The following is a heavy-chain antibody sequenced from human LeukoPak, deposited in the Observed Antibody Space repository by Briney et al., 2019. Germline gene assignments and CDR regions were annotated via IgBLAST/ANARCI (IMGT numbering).Heavy chain of an antibody. D-gene: IGHD6-6*01. CDR1: GDSISSYY. V-gene: IGHV4-59*01. J-gene: IGHJ4*02. Sequence: PSETLSLTCTVSGDSISSYYWSRIRQPPGKGLEWIGNIYDSGSTNYNPSLKSRVTISVDTSKNQFSLRLSSVTAADTAVYYCAKYSTSPYVTTRIGYWGQGTLVTVSS. CDR2: IYDSGST. CDR3: AKYSTSPYVTTRIGY.